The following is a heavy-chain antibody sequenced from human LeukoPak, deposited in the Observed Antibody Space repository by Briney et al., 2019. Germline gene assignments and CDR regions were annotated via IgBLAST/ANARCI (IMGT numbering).Heavy chain of an antibody. D-gene: IGHD3-22*01. CDR3: ARGRIDSSGYYQRLDY. CDR2: IYYSGST. V-gene: IGHV4-39*07. CDR1: GASISSTTYY. J-gene: IGHJ4*02. Sequence: SETLSLTCTVSGASISSTTYYWGWIRQPPGKGLEWIGSIYYSGSTYYNPSLKSRVTISVDTSKNQFSLKLSSVTAADTAVYYCARGRIDSSGYYQRLDYWGQGTLVTVSS.